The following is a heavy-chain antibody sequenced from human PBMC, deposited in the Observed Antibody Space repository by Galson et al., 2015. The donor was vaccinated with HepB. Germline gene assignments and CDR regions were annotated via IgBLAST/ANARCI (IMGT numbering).Heavy chain of an antibody. CDR3: ARGWELPFSRVPDKY. Sequence: SVKVSCKASGYTFTGYYMHWVRQAPGQGLEWMGWINPNSGGTNYAQKFQGRVTMTRDTSISTAYMELSRLRSDDTAVYYCARGWELPFSRVPDKYWGQGTLVTVSS. CDR2: INPNSGGT. CDR1: GYTFTGYY. D-gene: IGHD1-26*01. J-gene: IGHJ4*02. V-gene: IGHV1-2*02.